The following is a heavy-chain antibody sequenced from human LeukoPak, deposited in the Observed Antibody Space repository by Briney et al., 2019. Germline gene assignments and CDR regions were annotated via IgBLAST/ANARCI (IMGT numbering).Heavy chain of an antibody. CDR2: INPNSGGT. V-gene: IGHV1-2*02. CDR3: ARVCSSTSCPFDP. CDR1: GYTFTGYY. D-gene: IGHD2-2*01. Sequence: ASVKVSCKASGYTFTGYYMHWVRQAPRQGLEWMGWINPNSGGTNYAQKFQGRVTMTRDTPISTAYMELSRLRSDDTAVYYCARVCSSTSCPFDPWGQGTLVTVSS. J-gene: IGHJ5*02.